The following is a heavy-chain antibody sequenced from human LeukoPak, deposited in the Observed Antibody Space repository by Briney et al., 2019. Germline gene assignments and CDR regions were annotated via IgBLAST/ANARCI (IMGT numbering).Heavy chain of an antibody. CDR3: ARLSSSWYYFDY. Sequence: SETLSLTCTVSGGSMIRTDYYWGWIRQPPGKGLEWIGSIYHSGSTYYNPSLESRVSVSVDTSKSQFSLRLSSVTAADTAVYYCARLSSSWYYFDYWGQGTLVTVSS. D-gene: IGHD6-13*01. V-gene: IGHV4-39*01. CDR2: IYHSGST. CDR1: GGSMIRTDYY. J-gene: IGHJ4*02.